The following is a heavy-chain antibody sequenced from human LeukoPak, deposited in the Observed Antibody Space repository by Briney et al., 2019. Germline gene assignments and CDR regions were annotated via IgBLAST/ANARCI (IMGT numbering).Heavy chain of an antibody. V-gene: IGHV1-8*01. Sequence: ASVTVSLKASGYTFTSYDINWVRHATGQGLEWMGWMNPNSGNTGYAQKFQVRVTMTRNTSISTAYMELSSLRSEDTAVYYCARASNSRIDWFDPWGQGTLVTGSS. CDR1: GYTFTSYD. CDR3: ARASNSRIDWFDP. CDR2: MNPNSGNT. D-gene: IGHD6-6*01. J-gene: IGHJ5*02.